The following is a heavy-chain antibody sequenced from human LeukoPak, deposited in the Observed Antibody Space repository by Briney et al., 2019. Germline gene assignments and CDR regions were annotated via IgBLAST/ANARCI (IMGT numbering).Heavy chain of an antibody. CDR2: IYSGGST. J-gene: IGHJ4*02. Sequence: GGSLRLSRAASGFSVSRNYMTWVRQAPGEGLEWVSLIYSGGSTSYADSVKGRFTISRDNSKNTLYLQMNSLRAEDTAVYYCARKTDHQTGGDYWGQGTLVTVSS. CDR3: ARKTDHQTGGDY. CDR1: GFSVSRNY. V-gene: IGHV3-66*01. D-gene: IGHD1-1*01.